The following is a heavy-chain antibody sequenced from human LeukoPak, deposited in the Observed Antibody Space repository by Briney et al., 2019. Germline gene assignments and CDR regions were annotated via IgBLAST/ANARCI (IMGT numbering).Heavy chain of an antibody. Sequence: GGSLRLSCAASESIVSGNYMTWVRQAPGKGLEWLSAISGSGGSTYYADSVKGRFTISRDNSKNTLYLQMNSLRAEDTAVYYCAKNTVTVDYWGQGTLVTVSS. D-gene: IGHD4-17*01. CDR3: AKNTVTVDY. CDR2: ISGSGGST. J-gene: IGHJ4*02. CDR1: ESIVSGNY. V-gene: IGHV3-23*01.